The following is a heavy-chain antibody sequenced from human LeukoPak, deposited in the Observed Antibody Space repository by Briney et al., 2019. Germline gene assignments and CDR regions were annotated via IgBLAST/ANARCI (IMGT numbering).Heavy chain of an antibody. CDR1: GFTFSSYW. D-gene: IGHD3-22*01. CDR3: ARGSLDSSGSTFDY. CDR2: IKQDGSEK. V-gene: IGHV3-7*01. J-gene: IGHJ4*02. Sequence: GGSLRLSCAASGFTFSSYWMSWVRQAPGKGLEWVANIKQDGSEKYYVDSVKGRFTISRDNAKNSLYLQMNSLRAEDTAVYYCARGSLDSSGSTFDYWGQGTLVTVSS.